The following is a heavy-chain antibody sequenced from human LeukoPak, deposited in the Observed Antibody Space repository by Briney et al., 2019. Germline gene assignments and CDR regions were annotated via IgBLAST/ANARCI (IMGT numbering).Heavy chain of an antibody. V-gene: IGHV3-48*01. CDR2: ISASRGIT. J-gene: IGHJ4*02. Sequence: GGSLRLSCAASGFNYSSYTMNWVRQAPGMGLEWLSYISASRGITYYADSVKGRFTISRDNAKNSLYLQMNSLRAEDTAVYYCARDKGTTVTSPSGIGDYWGQGTLVTVSS. D-gene: IGHD4-17*01. CDR3: ARDKGTTVTSPSGIGDY. CDR1: GFNYSSYT.